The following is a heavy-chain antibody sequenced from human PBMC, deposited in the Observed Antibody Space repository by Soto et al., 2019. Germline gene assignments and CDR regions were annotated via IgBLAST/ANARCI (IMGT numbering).Heavy chain of an antibody. CDR2: ISSTTNYI. CDR1: GFTLTRYS. D-gene: IGHD2-8*01. V-gene: IGHV3-21*06. J-gene: IGHJ5*02. Sequence: GGSLRLSCAASGFTLTRYSMNWVRQAPGKGLEWVSSISSTTNYIYYGDSMKGRFTISRDNAKNSLYLEMNSLRAEDTAVYYCVRGSSCSNGVRYNLGWFGPWGQGTPVTVSS. CDR3: VRGSSCSNGVRYNLGWFGP.